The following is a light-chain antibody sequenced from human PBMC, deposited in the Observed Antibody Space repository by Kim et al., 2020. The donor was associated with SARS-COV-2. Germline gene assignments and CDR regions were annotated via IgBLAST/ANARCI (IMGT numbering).Light chain of an antibody. J-gene: IGLJ2*01. CDR3: QTWGTGIVA. V-gene: IGLV4-69*01. CDR2: VNGDGSH. Sequence: ASVELACTLNYDHRLCAIAWHQQQSGKGPRYLMKVNGDGSHNKGDGTPDRFTGSTSGAERYLTISSLQSEDEADYYCQTWGTGIVAFGGGTQLTVL. CDR1: YDHRLCA.